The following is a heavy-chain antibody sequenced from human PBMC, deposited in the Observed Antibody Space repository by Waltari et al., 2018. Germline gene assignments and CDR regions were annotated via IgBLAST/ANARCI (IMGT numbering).Heavy chain of an antibody. D-gene: IGHD3-3*01. Sequence: QVQLVESGGGVVQPGRSLRLSCAASGFTFSSYAMHWVRQAPGKGLEWVAVISYDGSNKYYADSVKGRFTISRDNSKNTLYLQMNSLRAEDTAVYYCARDGEVGVVYYFDYWGQGTLVTVSS. V-gene: IGHV3-30-3*01. CDR2: ISYDGSNK. CDR3: ARDGEVGVVYYFDY. CDR1: GFTFSSYA. J-gene: IGHJ4*02.